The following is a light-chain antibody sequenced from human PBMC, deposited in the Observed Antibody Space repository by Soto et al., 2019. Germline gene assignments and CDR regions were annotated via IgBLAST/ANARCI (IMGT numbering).Light chain of an antibody. CDR1: SSDVGGYDY. V-gene: IGLV2-8*01. Sequence: QSALTQPASVSGSPGQSVTISCTGASSDVGGYDYVSWYQQHPGKAPKLILYEVTKRPSGVPDRFSGSKSGNTASLTVSGLQAEDEADYYCSSYAGTNNFVFGTGTKLTVL. CDR3: SSYAGTNNFV. CDR2: EVT. J-gene: IGLJ1*01.